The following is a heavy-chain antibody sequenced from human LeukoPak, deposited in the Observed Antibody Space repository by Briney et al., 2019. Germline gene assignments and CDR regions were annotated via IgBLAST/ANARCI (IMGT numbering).Heavy chain of an antibody. J-gene: IGHJ4*02. Sequence: PSGTLSLTCTVSGGSISSSSYYWGWIRQPPGKGLEWIGSIYYSGSTNYNPSLKSRVTISVDTSKNQFSLKLSSVTAADTAVYYCARTKYNWNDYWGQGTLVTVSS. CDR1: GGSISSSSYY. CDR3: ARTKYNWNDY. CDR2: IYYSGST. V-gene: IGHV4-39*07. D-gene: IGHD1-1*01.